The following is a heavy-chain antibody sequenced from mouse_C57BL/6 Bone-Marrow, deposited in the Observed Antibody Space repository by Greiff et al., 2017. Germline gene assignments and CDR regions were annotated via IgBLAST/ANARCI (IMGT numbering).Heavy chain of an antibody. J-gene: IGHJ2*01. D-gene: IGHD1-1*01. V-gene: IGHV6-6*01. CDR3: TRGSTTVVALDY. Sequence: EVMLVESGGGLVQPGGSMKLSCAASGFTFSDAWMDWVRQSPEKGLEWVAEIRNKANNHATYYAESVKGRFTISRDDSKSSVYLQMNSLRAEDTGIYYCTRGSTTVVALDYWGQGTTLTVSS. CDR2: IRNKANNHAT. CDR1: GFTFSDAW.